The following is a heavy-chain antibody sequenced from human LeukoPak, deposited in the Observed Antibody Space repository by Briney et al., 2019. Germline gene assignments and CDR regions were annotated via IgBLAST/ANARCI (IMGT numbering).Heavy chain of an antibody. D-gene: IGHD6-19*01. CDR2: IYPGDSDT. Sequence: GESLKISCKGSGYSFTSYWIGWVRQMPGKGLEWMGIIYPGDSDTRYSPPFQGQVTISADKSISTAYLQWSSLKASDTAMYYCARHSEAVAGTFDYWGQGTLVTVSS. CDR3: ARHSEAVAGTFDY. J-gene: IGHJ4*02. V-gene: IGHV5-51*01. CDR1: GYSFTSYW.